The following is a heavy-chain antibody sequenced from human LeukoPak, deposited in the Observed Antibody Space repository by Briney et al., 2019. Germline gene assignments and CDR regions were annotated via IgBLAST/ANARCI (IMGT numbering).Heavy chain of an antibody. V-gene: IGHV3-30*03. Sequence: PGGSLRLSCAASGFTFSSYGMHWVRQAPGKGLEWVAVISYDGSNKYYADSVKGRFTISRDNSKNTLYLQMNSLRAEDTAVYYCARDALFSTDYWGQGTLVTVSS. CDR2: ISYDGSNK. CDR3: ARDALFSTDY. CDR1: GFTFSSYG. J-gene: IGHJ4*02. D-gene: IGHD2/OR15-2a*01.